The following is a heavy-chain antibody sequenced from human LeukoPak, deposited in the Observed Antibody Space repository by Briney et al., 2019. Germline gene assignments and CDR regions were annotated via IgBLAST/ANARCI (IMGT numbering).Heavy chain of an antibody. D-gene: IGHD1-26*01. J-gene: IGHJ4*02. CDR2: MWYDGSRE. CDR3: ARDLSFGSLDF. CDR1: GFILRTHG. Sequence: GGSLRLSCAASGFILRTHGMHWVRQAPGKGLEWVAGMWYDGSREDYADSVKGRFTISRDMSKNTLNLQMNSLRVEDTAMFYCARDLSFGSLDFRGQGTLVTVSS. V-gene: IGHV3-33*01.